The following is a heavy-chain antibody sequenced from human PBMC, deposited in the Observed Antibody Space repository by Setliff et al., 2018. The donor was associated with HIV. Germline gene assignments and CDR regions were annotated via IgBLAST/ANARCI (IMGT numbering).Heavy chain of an antibody. J-gene: IGHJ4*02. D-gene: IGHD3-9*01. CDR2: IDAGNGNT. CDR3: ARGSLLGYFDWLFPD. CDR1: GYTFTTYA. Sequence: ASVKVSCKASGYTFTTYAMHWVRQAPGQRLEWMGWIDAGNGNTKYSQKFQGRVTITRDTSASTAYLELSSLRSDDTAVYYCARGSLLGYFDWLFPDWGQGTLVTVS. V-gene: IGHV1-3*01.